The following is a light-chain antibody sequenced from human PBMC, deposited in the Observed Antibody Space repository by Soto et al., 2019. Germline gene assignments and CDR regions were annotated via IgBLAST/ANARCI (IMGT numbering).Light chain of an antibody. CDR2: DAF. J-gene: IGKJ4*01. V-gene: IGKV3-11*01. CDR1: QSVSSY. CDR3: QQRSNWPPT. Sequence: EIVLTQSPATLSLSPGERATLSCRASQSVSSYLAWYQQKPGQAPRLLIYDAFNRATGIPARFSGSGSGTDVTLTISSLEPEDFAVYSCQQRSNWPPTFGGGTKVEIK.